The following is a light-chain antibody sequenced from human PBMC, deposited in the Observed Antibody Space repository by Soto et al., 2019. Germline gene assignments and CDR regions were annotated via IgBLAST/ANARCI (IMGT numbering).Light chain of an antibody. CDR2: DAS. V-gene: IGKV3-11*01. CDR1: QSVTSY. J-gene: IGKJ5*01. CDR3: QQRSSWPIT. Sequence: EVVLTQSPATLSLSPGERATLSFSASQSVTSYLAWYQQRPGQAPRLLIYDASRRATGIPARFSGSGSGADFTLTISSLEPEDFAVYYCQQRSSWPITFGQGTRLEIK.